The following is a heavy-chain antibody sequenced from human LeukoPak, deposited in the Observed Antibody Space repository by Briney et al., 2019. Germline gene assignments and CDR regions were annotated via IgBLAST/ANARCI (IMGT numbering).Heavy chain of an antibody. V-gene: IGHV4-59*08. J-gene: IGHJ4*02. D-gene: IGHD3-10*01. CDR2: IYYSGST. CDR1: GGSISSYY. CDR3: ARHFSGIGYYFDY. Sequence: PSETLSLTCTVSGGSISSYYWSWIRQPPGKGLEWIGYIYYSGSTSYNPSLKSRVTISVDTSKNQFSLKLSSVTAADTAVYYCARHFSGIGYYFDYWGQGTLVTVSS.